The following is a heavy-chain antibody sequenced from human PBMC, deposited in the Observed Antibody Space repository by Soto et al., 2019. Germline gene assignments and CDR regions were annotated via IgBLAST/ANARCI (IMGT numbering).Heavy chain of an antibody. Sequence: SGPTLVNPTQTLTLTCTFSGFSLTTRGVGVGWIRQPPRKALEWLALIYWDDDRRYSPSLKSRLTITKDTSKNQVVLTMTNMGPMDTATYYCAHRRTGDLIDYLGQGTLVTVSS. V-gene: IGHV2-5*02. CDR2: IYWDDDR. CDR1: GFSLTTRGVG. D-gene: IGHD2-21*01. CDR3: AHRRTGDLIDY. J-gene: IGHJ4*02.